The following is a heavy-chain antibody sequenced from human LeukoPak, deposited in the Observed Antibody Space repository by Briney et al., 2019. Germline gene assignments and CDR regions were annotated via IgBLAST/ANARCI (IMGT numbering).Heavy chain of an antibody. CDR2: IYSGGST. CDR3: ARDRSYYYDSSGYYYESPHYYYGMDV. CDR1: GFTVSSNY. Sequence: RGSLRLSCAASGFTVSSNYMSWVRQAPGKGLEWVSVIYSGGSTYYADSVKGRFTISRDNSKNTLYLQMNSLRAEDTAVYYCARDRSYYYDSSGYYYESPHYYYGMDVWGQGTTVTVSS. J-gene: IGHJ6*02. V-gene: IGHV3-66*01. D-gene: IGHD3-22*01.